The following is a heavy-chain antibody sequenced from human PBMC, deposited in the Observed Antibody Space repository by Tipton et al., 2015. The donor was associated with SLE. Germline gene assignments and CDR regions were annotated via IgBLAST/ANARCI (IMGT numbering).Heavy chain of an antibody. D-gene: IGHD2-2*01. V-gene: IGHV3-11*01. CDR1: GFTLSDYY. Sequence: SLRLSCAASGFTLSDYYRTWIRQAPGKGLEWVSYINDFGSVTYYADSVEGRFTVSRDNAKNSVYLQMNSLRSEDTAVYYCARGFYCTSANCYAASDWGQGTLVTVSS. CDR2: INDFGSVT. CDR3: ARGFYCTSANCYAASD. J-gene: IGHJ4*02.